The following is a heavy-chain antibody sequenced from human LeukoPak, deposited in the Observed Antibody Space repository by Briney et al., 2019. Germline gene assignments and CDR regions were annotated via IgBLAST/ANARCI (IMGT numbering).Heavy chain of an antibody. CDR1: GXTFTSYG. CDR2: ITYDGYYK. V-gene: IGHV3-30*03. Sequence: PGTSLRLSCAASGXTFTSYGMHWVRQAPGKDLEWVALITYDGYYKYYSDSVKGRFTISSDTSKNTLYLQMNSLRAEDTAVYYCARDLSPVVRASPMGYWGQGTLVTVSS. J-gene: IGHJ4*02. D-gene: IGHD3-10*01. CDR3: ARDLSPVVRASPMGY.